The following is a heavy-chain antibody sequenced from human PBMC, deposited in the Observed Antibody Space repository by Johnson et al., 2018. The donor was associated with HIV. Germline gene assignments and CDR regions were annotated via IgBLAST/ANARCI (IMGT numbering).Heavy chain of an antibody. CDR1: GFTVSSNY. J-gene: IGHJ3*02. V-gene: IGHV3-53*01. CDR2: IYSGGST. D-gene: IGHD3-22*01. Sequence: VQLVESGGGLIQPGGSLRLSCAASGFTVSSNYMSWVRQAPGKGLEWVSVIYSGGSTYYADSVTGRFTISRDNSKNTLYLQMNSLRAEDTAVYYCARDGQDRDDAFDIWGQGTMVTVSS. CDR3: ARDGQDRDDAFDI.